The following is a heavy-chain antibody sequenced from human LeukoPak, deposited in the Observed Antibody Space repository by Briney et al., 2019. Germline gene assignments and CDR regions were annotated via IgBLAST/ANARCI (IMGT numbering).Heavy chain of an antibody. Sequence: PGGSLRLSCAASGFTVSSNYMSWFRQAPGKGLEWVSVIYSGGSTYYADSVKGRFTISRDNPKDSLYLQLNSLRAEDTALYYCARVRGSYSADYWGQGTLVTVSS. CDR1: GFTVSSNY. J-gene: IGHJ4*02. D-gene: IGHD1-26*01. CDR3: ARVRGSYSADY. CDR2: IYSGGST. V-gene: IGHV3-53*01.